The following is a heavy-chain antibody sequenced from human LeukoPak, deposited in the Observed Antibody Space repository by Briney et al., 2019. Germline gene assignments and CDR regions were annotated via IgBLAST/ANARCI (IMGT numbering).Heavy chain of an antibody. D-gene: IGHD3-3*01. J-gene: IGHJ4*02. V-gene: IGHV3-48*03. CDR1: GFTFSSYE. CDR2: ISSSGSTI. CDR3: ARGEWYRESYYFDY. Sequence: PGGSLRLSCAASGFTFSSYEMNWVRQAPGKGLEWVSYISSSGSTIYYADSVKGRFTISRDNAKNSLYLQMNSLRAEDTAVYYCARGEWYRESYYFDYWGQGTLVTVSS.